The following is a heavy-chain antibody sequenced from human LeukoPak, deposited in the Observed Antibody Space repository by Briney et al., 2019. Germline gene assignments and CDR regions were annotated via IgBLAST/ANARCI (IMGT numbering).Heavy chain of an antibody. CDR1: GFTFSNYS. V-gene: IGHV3-21*01. D-gene: IGHD5/OR15-5a*01. J-gene: IGHJ4*02. CDR3: ARGVIVSKRGPKGYFDY. Sequence: MPGGSLRLSCAASGFTFSNYSMNWVRQAPGKGLEWVSSISSSSSYIYYADSVKGRFTISRDNAKNSLYLQMNSLRAEDTAVYYCARGVIVSKRGPKGYFDYWGQGTLVTVSS. CDR2: ISSSSSYI.